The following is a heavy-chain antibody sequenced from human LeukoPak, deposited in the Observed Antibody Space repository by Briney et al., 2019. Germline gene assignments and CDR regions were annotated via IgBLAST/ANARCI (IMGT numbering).Heavy chain of an antibody. CDR1: GASISSYY. CDR2: IYSSGRP. D-gene: IGHD6-19*01. Sequence: SETLSLTCTVSGASISSYYWSWIRQPAGKGLEWIGHIYSSGRPNYNPSLKSRVTMSLDTSKNQFSLKLSSVTAADTAVYYCASSSGWYFDYWGQGTLVTVSS. J-gene: IGHJ4*02. CDR3: ASSSGWYFDY. V-gene: IGHV4-4*07.